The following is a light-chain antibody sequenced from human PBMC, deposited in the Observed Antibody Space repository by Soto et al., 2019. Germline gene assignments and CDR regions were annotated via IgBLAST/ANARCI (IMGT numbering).Light chain of an antibody. J-gene: IGLJ1*01. V-gene: IGLV2-14*03. CDR1: SSDVGGYNY. CDR3: SSYTTSNTRQIV. CDR2: DVS. Sequence: QSALTQPASVSGSPGQSITISCTGTSSDVGGYNYVSWYQHHPGKAPKLMIFDVSNRPSGVSNRFSGSKSGNTASLTISGLQREDEADDYCSSYTTSNTRQIVFGTGTKLTVL.